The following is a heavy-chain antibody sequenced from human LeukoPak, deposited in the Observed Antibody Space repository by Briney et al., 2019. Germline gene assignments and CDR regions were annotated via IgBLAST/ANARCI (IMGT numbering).Heavy chain of an antibody. Sequence: GASVKVSCKASGYTFTVYYLHWVRQAPGQGLEWVGWINPNSGGTNYAQKFQGRVTMTSDTSISTAYMELSRLTSDDTAVYYCARNTRSTLAYDYWGQGTLVTVSS. D-gene: IGHD1-1*01. J-gene: IGHJ4*02. CDR3: ARNTRSTLAYDY. V-gene: IGHV1-2*02. CDR1: GYTFTVYY. CDR2: INPNSGGT.